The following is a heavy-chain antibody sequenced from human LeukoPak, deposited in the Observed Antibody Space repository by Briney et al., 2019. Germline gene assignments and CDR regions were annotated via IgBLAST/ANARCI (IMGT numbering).Heavy chain of an antibody. J-gene: IGHJ4*02. CDR3: ARDRERNPNDYGAQVY. V-gene: IGHV4-39*07. D-gene: IGHD4-17*01. CDR2: IYYSGTT. CDR1: GDSIISSSHY. Sequence: PSETLSLTCTVSGDSIISSSHYWGWIRQPPGKGLEWIGSIYYSGTTYYNPSLKSRVTISLDTSKNQFSLKLSSVTAADTAVYYCARDRERNPNDYGAQVYWGQGTLVTVSS.